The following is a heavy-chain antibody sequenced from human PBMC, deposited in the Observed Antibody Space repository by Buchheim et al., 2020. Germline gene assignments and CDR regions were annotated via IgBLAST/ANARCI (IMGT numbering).Heavy chain of an antibody. J-gene: IGHJ4*02. CDR3: AKGGDYYGSGSYSPHFDY. CDR1: GFTFSSFA. D-gene: IGHD3-10*01. Sequence: EVQLLESGGGLVQPGGSLRLSCAAPGFTFSSFAMSWVRQAPGKGLEWVSAISGSGGSTYYADAVKGRFTISRDNSKNTMYLQMNSLRAEDTAVYYCAKGGDYYGSGSYSPHFDYWGQGTL. CDR2: ISGSGGST. V-gene: IGHV3-23*01.